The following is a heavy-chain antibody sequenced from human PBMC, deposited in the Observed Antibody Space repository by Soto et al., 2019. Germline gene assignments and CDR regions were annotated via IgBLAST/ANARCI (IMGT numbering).Heavy chain of an antibody. CDR1: GFTFSSYA. Sequence: GGSLRLSCATSGFTFSSYAMHWVRQAPGKGLEWVAVISYDGSSKYYADSVKGRFTISRDNSKNTLYLQMNSLRAEDTAVYYCAREEGSDPYYYYGMDVWGQGTTVTVSS. CDR3: AREEGSDPYYYYGMDV. V-gene: IGHV3-30-3*01. CDR2: ISYDGSSK. J-gene: IGHJ6*02.